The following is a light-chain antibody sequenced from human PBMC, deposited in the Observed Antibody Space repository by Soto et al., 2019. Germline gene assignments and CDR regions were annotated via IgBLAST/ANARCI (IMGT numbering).Light chain of an antibody. Sequence: DIVMTQSPDSLAVSLGERATINCKSSQNVLYSSNNNNYLAWYQQKPGQPPKLLFYWASTRESGVPDRFSGSGSGTDFTLTISSLPAEGVAGYYCQQYYGSPYTFGQGTKLEIK. CDR3: QQYYGSPYT. CDR1: QNVLYSSNNNNY. V-gene: IGKV4-1*01. CDR2: WAS. J-gene: IGKJ2*01.